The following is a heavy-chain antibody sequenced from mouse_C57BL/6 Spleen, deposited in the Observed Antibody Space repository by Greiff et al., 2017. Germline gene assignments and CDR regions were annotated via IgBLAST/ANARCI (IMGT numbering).Heavy chain of an antibody. V-gene: IGHV2-5*01. Sequence: VQLQQSGPGLVQPSQSLSITCTVSGFSLTSYGVHWVRQSPGKGLEWLGVIWSGGSTDYNAAFMSRLSITKDNSKSQVFFKMNSRQADDSAIYYCGKGGDYDGGRYFDVWGTGTTVTVSS. CDR1: GFSLTSYG. CDR2: IWSGGST. D-gene: IGHD2-4*01. J-gene: IGHJ1*03. CDR3: GKGGDYDGGRYFDV.